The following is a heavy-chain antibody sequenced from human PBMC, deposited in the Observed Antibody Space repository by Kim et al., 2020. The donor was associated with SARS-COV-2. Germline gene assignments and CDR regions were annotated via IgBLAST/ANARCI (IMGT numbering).Heavy chain of an antibody. Sequence: ASVKVSCKTSGYSFTAYTLHWVRQAPGQRPEWMGWINTVNVHTAYSQNFRGRVTITRDTSASTAYMEVTSLRYEDTAVYYCVREWAGIQVGTWFDPWGQG. J-gene: IGHJ5*02. CDR3: VREWAGIQVGTWFDP. D-gene: IGHD1-26*01. CDR1: GYSFTAYT. CDR2: INTVNVHT. V-gene: IGHV1-3*04.